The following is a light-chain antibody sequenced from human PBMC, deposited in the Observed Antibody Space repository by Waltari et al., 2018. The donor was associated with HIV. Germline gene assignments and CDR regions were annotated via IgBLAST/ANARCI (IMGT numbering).Light chain of an antibody. CDR3: QQYGSSPQT. CDR1: PRLRNNY. CDR2: GAS. J-gene: IGKJ1*01. V-gene: IGKV3-20*01. Sequence: IVLTHSPGTLSLSPGALANLSCRASPRLRNNYLAWYQQRPGQAPRLLIFGASNRATGIPDRFSGSGSGTDFTLTINRLEPEDFAVYYCQQYGSSPQTFGQGTKVDIK.